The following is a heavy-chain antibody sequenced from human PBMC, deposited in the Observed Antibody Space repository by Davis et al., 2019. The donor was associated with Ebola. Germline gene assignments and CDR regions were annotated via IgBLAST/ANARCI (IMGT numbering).Heavy chain of an antibody. CDR2: ITSSSSYV. J-gene: IGHJ4*02. CDR1: GFTFGSYT. V-gene: IGHV3-21*01. D-gene: IGHD3-16*01. CDR3: ARGGGYFDY. Sequence: GESLKISCGASGFTFGSYTMNWVRQAPGKGLEWVSSITSSSSYVYYAGSVRGRFTISRDNAKNSLDLQMTSLRAEDTAVYYCARGGGYFDYWGQGTLVTVSS.